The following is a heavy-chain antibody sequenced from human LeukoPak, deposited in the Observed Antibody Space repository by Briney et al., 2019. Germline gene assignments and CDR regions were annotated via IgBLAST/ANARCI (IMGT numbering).Heavy chain of an antibody. CDR3: ARDQDNGYNYEGADY. V-gene: IGHV1-69*04. CDR2: IIPILGIA. J-gene: IGHJ4*02. CDR1: GDTFSSYA. D-gene: IGHD5-24*01. Sequence: SVKVSCKASGDTFSSYAISWVRQAPGQGLEWMGRIIPILGIANYAQKFQGRVTITADKSTSTAYMELSSLRSEDTAVYYCARDQDNGYNYEGADYWGQGTLVTVSS.